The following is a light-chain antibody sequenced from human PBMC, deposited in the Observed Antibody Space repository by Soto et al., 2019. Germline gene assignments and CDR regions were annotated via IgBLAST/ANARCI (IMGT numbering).Light chain of an antibody. J-gene: IGKJ1*01. CDR2: DAS. CDR3: QQGYIAPWT. CDR1: QSIGTY. V-gene: IGKV1-39*01. Sequence: DIQMTQSPSSLSASIGDRVIITCRASQSIGTYLNWYQQIPGKAPKFLIYDASTLQSGVPSRFSGSGSGTHFTLTITSLQPEDFATHFCQQGYIAPWTFGQGTKVDVK.